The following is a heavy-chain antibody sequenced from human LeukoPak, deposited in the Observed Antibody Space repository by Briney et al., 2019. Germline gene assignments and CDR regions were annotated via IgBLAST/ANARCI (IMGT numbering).Heavy chain of an antibody. D-gene: IGHD3-9*01. CDR1: GGSLSGYY. V-gene: IGHV4-34*01. CDR3: ASLPHNDILTTSRPDV. Sequence: SETLSLTCAVYGGSLSGYYWSWIRQPPGKGLEWIGEINHSRSTNYNPSLKSRVTISVDTSKNQFSLKLSSVTAADTAVYYCASLPHNDILTTSRPDVWGQGTTVTVSS. J-gene: IGHJ6*02. CDR2: INHSRST.